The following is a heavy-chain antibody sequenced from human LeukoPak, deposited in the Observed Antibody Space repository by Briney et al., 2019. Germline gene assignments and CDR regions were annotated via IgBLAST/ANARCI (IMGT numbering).Heavy chain of an antibody. D-gene: IGHD3-10*01. CDR1: GFTFSNSA. CDR3: STGSGHAFDI. J-gene: IGHJ3*02. Sequence: GGSLRLSCAASGFTFSNSAMNWVRQAPGKGLEWVSVISVSGGTTYYADSVKGRFTISRDNAKNTLYVQMNSLRAEDTAVYYCSTGSGHAFDIWGRGTMVTVSS. CDR2: ISVSGGTT. V-gene: IGHV3-23*01.